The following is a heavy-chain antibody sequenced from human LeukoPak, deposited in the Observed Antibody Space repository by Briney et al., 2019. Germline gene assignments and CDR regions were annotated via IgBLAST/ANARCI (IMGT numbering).Heavy chain of an antibody. CDR3: ARGLTVTGAKYYFDS. D-gene: IGHD3-22*01. CDR1: GFSFGDYA. Sequence: PGGSLRLSCTTSGFSFGDYAMSWVRRAPGKGLEWVGLIRSKAYGGTADYAASVKGRFSISRDDSKSIAYLQMNSLTTEDAAMYFCARGLTVTGAKYYFDSWGQRTLVTVSS. V-gene: IGHV3-49*04. J-gene: IGHJ4*02. CDR2: IRSKAYGGTA.